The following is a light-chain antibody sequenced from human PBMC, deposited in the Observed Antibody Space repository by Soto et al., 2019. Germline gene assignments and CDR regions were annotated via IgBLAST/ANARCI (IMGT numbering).Light chain of an antibody. CDR1: SSDIGGYRF. Sequence: QSVLTQPASVSGSPGQSITISCTGTSSDIGGYRFVSWYQQYSGKTPTLLIYEVNNRPSGLSNRFSGSKSGNTASLTISGLQPEDEADYYCNSYTSTSTLVFGGGTQLTVL. V-gene: IGLV2-14*01. CDR2: EVN. J-gene: IGLJ2*01. CDR3: NSYTSTSTLV.